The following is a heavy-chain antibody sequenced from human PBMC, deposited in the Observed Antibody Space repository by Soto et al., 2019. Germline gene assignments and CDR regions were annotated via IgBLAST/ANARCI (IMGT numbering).Heavy chain of an antibody. V-gene: IGHV5-51*01. J-gene: IGHJ5*02. CDR3: ARSSWYYDSSGQGGNWFDP. CDR1: GYSFTSYW. CDR2: IYPGDSDT. Sequence: GESLKISCKGSGYSFTSYWIGWVRQMPGKGLEWMGIIYPGDSDTRYSQSFQGQVTISADKSISTAYLQWSSLKASDTAMYYCARSSWYYDSSGQGGNWFDPWGQGTLVTVSS. D-gene: IGHD3-22*01.